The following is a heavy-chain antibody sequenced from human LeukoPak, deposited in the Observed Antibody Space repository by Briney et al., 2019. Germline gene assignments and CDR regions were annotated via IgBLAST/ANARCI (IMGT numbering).Heavy chain of an antibody. Sequence: GGSLRLSCSASGFTFSSYAMHWVRQAPGKGLEYVSAISSNGGSTYYADSVKGRFTISRDNSKNTLYLQMSSLRAEDTAVYYCVREYYDSSGYYYPPYYFDYWGQGTLVTVSS. CDR1: GFTFSSYA. CDR2: ISSNGGST. V-gene: IGHV3-64D*06. D-gene: IGHD3-22*01. J-gene: IGHJ4*02. CDR3: VREYYDSSGYYYPPYYFDY.